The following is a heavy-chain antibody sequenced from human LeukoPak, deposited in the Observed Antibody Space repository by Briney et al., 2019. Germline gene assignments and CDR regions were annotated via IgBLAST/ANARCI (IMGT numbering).Heavy chain of an antibody. CDR2: IYTSGST. V-gene: IGHV4-4*07. CDR1: GGSISSYY. D-gene: IGHD3-3*01. J-gene: IGHJ6*03. CDR3: ARSSYYDFWSGDYMDV. Sequence: PSETLSLTCTVSGGSISSYYWSWIRQPAGKGLEWIGRIYTSGSTNYNPSPKSRVTISVDPSKNQFSLKLSSVTAADTAVYYCARSSYYDFWSGDYMDVWGKGTTVTVSS.